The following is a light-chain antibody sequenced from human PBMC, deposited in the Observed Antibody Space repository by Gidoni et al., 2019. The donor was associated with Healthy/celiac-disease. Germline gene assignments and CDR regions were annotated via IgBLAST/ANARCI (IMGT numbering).Light chain of an antibody. CDR1: QSLLHSNGYNY. CDR2: LGS. J-gene: IGKJ4*01. Sequence: VTPGEPSSISCRSSQSLLHSNGYNYLDWYLQKPGQSPQLLIYLGSNRASGVPDRFSGSGSGTDFTLKISGVEAEDVGVYYCMQALQTPLTFGGXTKVEIK. V-gene: IGKV2-28*01. CDR3: MQALQTPLT.